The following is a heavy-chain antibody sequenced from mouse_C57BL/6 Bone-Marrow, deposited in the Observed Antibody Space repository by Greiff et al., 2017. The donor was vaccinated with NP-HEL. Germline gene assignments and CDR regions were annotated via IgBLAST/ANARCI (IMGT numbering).Heavy chain of an antibody. V-gene: IGHV5-12*01. CDR1: GFTFSDYY. Sequence: DVQLVESGGGLVQPGGSLKLSCAASGFTFSDYYMYWVRQTPEKRLEWVAYISNGGGSTYYPDTVKGRFTISRDNAKNTLYLQMSRLKSEDTAMYYCARRVGWLQGYYIDYWGQGTTLTVSS. J-gene: IGHJ2*01. CDR3: ARRVGWLQGYYIDY. CDR2: ISNGGGST. D-gene: IGHD2-3*01.